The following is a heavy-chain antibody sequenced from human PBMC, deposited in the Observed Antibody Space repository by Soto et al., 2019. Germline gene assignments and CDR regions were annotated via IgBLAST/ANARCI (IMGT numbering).Heavy chain of an antibody. V-gene: IGHV3-33*06. CDR3: AKERNPSFFDI. CDR1: GFTFSSYG. CDR2: IWYDGSNK. J-gene: IGHJ3*02. Sequence: GGSLRLSCAASGFTFSSYGMHWVRQAPGKGLEWVAVIWYDGSNKYYADSVKGRFTISRDNSKNTLYLQMNSLRAEDTAVYYCAKERNPSFFDIWGQGTMVTVS.